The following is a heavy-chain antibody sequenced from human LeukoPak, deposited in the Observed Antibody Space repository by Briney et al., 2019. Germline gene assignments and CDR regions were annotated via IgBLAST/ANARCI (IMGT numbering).Heavy chain of an antibody. V-gene: IGHV3-23*01. CDR2: ISGSGGST. J-gene: IGHJ4*02. D-gene: IGHD5-18*01. CDR3: AKDGGYSYGSPQDY. Sequence: GGSLRLSCAASGFTFSSYAMSWVRQAPGKGLEWVSAISGSGGSTYYADSVKGRFTISRDNSKNTLYLQMNSLRAGDTAVYYCAKDGGYSYGSPQDYWGQGTLVTVSS. CDR1: GFTFSSYA.